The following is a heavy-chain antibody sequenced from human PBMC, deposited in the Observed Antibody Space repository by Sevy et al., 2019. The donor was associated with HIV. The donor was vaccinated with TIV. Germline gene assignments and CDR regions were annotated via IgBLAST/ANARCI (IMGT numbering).Heavy chain of an antibody. D-gene: IGHD2-21*02. CDR1: GFTFSSYA. J-gene: IGHJ4*02. CDR2: ISGSGGST. V-gene: IGHV3-23*01. CDR3: AKDARPEIVVVTASRFDY. Sequence: GGSLRLSCAASGFTFSSYAMSWVRQAPGKGLEWVSAISGSGGSTYYADSVKGRFTISRDNSKNTLYLQMNSLRAEDTAVYYCAKDARPEIVVVTASRFDYWGQGTLVTVSS.